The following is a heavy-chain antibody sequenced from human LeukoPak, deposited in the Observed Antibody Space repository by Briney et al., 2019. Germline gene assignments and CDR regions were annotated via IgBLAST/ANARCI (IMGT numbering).Heavy chain of an antibody. D-gene: IGHD5-18*01. CDR1: GFTLSSYA. V-gene: IGHV3-30-3*01. CDR2: ISFDGSNK. Sequence: GGSLRLSCAASGFTLSSYAMHWVRQAPGKGLEWVAVISFDGSNKYYADSVKGRFTISRDNSKNTLYLQMNSLRAEDTAVYYCARGVYSHGYSLGYWGQGTLVTVSS. CDR3: ARGVYSHGYSLGY. J-gene: IGHJ4*02.